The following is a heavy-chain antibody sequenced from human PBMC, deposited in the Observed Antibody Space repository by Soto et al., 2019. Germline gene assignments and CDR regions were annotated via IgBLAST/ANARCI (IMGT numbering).Heavy chain of an antibody. CDR2: IYHSGST. Sequence: SETLSLTCTVSGGSISSGGYSWSWIRQPPGKGLEWIGYIYHSGSTYYNLSLKSRVTISVDRSKNQFSLKLSSVTAADTAVYYCARVPGPWGQGTLVTVSS. CDR3: ARVPGP. J-gene: IGHJ5*02. CDR1: GGSISSGGYS. V-gene: IGHV4-30-2*01.